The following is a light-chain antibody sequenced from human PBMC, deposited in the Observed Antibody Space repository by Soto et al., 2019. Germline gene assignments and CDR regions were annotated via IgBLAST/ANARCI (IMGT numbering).Light chain of an antibody. CDR3: QQYNSYPIT. J-gene: IGKJ5*01. CDR1: QSISSW. Sequence: DIRMTQSPSTLSASVGDRVTITCRASQSISSWLAWYQQKPGKAPKLLIYDASSLESGVLSRFSGSGSGTEFTLTISSLQPDDFATYYCQQYNSYPITFGQGTRLEIK. V-gene: IGKV1-5*01. CDR2: DAS.